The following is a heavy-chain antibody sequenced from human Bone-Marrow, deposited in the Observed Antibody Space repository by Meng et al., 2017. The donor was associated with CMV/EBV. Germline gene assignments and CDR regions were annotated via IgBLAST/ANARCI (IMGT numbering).Heavy chain of an antibody. V-gene: IGHV3-11*01. CDR1: GFTFSDYY. Sequence: GGSLRLSCAASGFTFSDYYMSWIRQAPGKGLEWVSYISSSGSTIYYADSVKGRFTISRDNAKNSLYLQMNSLRAEDTAVYYCASWAVVVPAAIDYWGQGTLVTVSS. J-gene: IGHJ4*02. D-gene: IGHD2-2*01. CDR3: ASWAVVVPAAIDY. CDR2: ISSSGSTI.